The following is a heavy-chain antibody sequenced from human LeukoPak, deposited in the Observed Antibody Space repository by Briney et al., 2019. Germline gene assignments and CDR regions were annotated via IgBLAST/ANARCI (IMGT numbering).Heavy chain of an antibody. D-gene: IGHD3-10*01. Sequence: PGGSLRLSCAASGFTFSSYGMHWVRQAPGKGLEWVAVIWYDGSNKYYADSVKGRFTISRDNSKNTLYLQMNSLRAEDTAVYYCAREDISGSYFYYYGMDVWGQGTTVTVSS. J-gene: IGHJ6*02. CDR3: AREDISGSYFYYYGMDV. CDR2: IWYDGSNK. V-gene: IGHV3-33*01. CDR1: GFTFSSYG.